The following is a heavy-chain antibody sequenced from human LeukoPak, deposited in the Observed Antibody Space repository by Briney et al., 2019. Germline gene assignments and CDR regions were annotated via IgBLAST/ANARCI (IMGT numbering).Heavy chain of an antibody. Sequence: SETLSLTCTVSDGSISTYYWSWIRQSPRKGLEWVGYIHNSGSTNYNPSLKSRVTISVDTSKSQFSLKLSSVTAADTAVYYCASALTTLEYFQHWGRGTLVTVSS. J-gene: IGHJ1*01. CDR1: DGSISTYY. V-gene: IGHV4-59*01. D-gene: IGHD4-17*01. CDR3: ASALTTLEYFQH. CDR2: IHNSGST.